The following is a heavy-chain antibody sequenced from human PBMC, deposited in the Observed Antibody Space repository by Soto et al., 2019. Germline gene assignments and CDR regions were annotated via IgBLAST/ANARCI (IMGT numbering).Heavy chain of an antibody. D-gene: IGHD6-19*01. Sequence: GAPVKVSCKASGGTFSSYAISWVRQAPGQGLEWMGGIIPIFGTANYAQKFQGRVTITADESTSTAYMELSSLRSEDTAVYYCARGSSSGWYNWFDPWGEGTLVTVSS. V-gene: IGHV1-69*13. CDR3: ARGSSSGWYNWFDP. CDR1: GGTFSSYA. CDR2: IIPIFGTA. J-gene: IGHJ5*02.